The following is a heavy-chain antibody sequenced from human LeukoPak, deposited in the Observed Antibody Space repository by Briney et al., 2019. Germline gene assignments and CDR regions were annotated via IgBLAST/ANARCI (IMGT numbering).Heavy chain of an antibody. CDR1: GGTFSSYA. CDR2: IIPIFGTA. D-gene: IGHD3-22*01. CDR3: ARDASDSSGYYQLDY. J-gene: IGHJ4*02. Sequence: ASVKVSCKASGGTFSSYAISWVRQAPGQGLEWMGGIIPIFGTANYAQKLQGRVTMTTDTSTSTAYMELRSLRSDDTAVYYCARDASDSSGYYQLDYWGQGTLDTVSS. V-gene: IGHV1-69*05.